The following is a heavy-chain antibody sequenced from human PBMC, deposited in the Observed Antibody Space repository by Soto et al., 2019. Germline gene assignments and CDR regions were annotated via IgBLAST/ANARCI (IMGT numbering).Heavy chain of an antibody. V-gene: IGHV1-3*01. CDR1: GYTFTSYA. D-gene: IGHD6-19*01. CDR3: ARVVAVAGTRRYFDY. CDR2: INACNGNT. Sequence: ASVKVSCKASGYTFTSYAMHWVRQAPGQRLEWMGWINACNGNTNYAQKFQGRVTMTTDTSTSTAYMELRSLRSDDTAVYYCARVVAVAGTRRYFDYWGQGTLVTVSS. J-gene: IGHJ4*02.